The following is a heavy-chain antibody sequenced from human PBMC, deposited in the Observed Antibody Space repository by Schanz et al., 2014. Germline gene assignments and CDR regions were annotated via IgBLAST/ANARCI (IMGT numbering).Heavy chain of an antibody. J-gene: IGHJ4*02. Sequence: EVQLVESGGGLVQPGGSLRLSCAASGFSVGNTYMNWVRQAPGKGLEWVSFIYIGGNTYYAGSVKGRFTIARDNSKNTVYIQMNSLRAEDTAVYYCARGWPAYYFDDWGQGTLVTVSS. CDR1: GFSVGNTY. V-gene: IGHV3-66*01. CDR2: IYIGGNT. CDR3: ARGWPAYYFDD.